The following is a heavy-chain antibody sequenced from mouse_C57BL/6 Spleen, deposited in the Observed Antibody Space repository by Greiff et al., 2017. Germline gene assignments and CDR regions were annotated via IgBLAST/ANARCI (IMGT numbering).Heavy chain of an antibody. CDR1: GYTFTNYW. CDR2: IYPGGGYT. V-gene: IGHV1-63*01. Sequence: VQLQQSGAELVRPGTSVKMSCKASGYTFTNYWIGWAKQRPGHGLEWIGDIYPGGGYTNYHEKFKGKATLTADKSSSTAYMQFSSLTSEDSAIYYCARLGTGTWETVDYWGQGTTLTVSS. J-gene: IGHJ2*01. CDR3: ARLGTGTWETVDY. D-gene: IGHD4-1*01.